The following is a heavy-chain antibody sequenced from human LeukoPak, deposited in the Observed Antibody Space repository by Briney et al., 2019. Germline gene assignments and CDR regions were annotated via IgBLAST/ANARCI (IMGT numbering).Heavy chain of an antibody. Sequence: GASVKVSCKASGYTFTSYYMHWVRQAPGQGLEWMGIINPSGGSTSYAQKFQGRVTMTRDMSTSTVYMELSSLGSEDTAVYYCARDRNYDILTGYYDYWGQGTLVTVSS. CDR3: ARDRNYDILTGYYDY. V-gene: IGHV1-46*01. CDR1: GYTFTSYY. CDR2: INPSGGST. D-gene: IGHD3-9*01. J-gene: IGHJ4*02.